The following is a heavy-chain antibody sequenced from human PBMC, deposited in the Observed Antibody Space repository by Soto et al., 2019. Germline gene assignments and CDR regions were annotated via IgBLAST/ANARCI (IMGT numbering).Heavy chain of an antibody. D-gene: IGHD2-15*01. CDR2: IIPIFGTA. CDR3: ARDGPSTLIAAGFYGREF. J-gene: IGHJ6*04. CDR1: GGTFSSYA. Sequence: SVKVSCKASGGTFSSYAISWVRQAPGQGLEWMGGIIPIFGTANYAQKFQGRVTITADESTSTAYMELSSLRSEDTAVYYCARDGPSTLIAAGFYGREFWGNGNTVSVSS. V-gene: IGHV1-69*13.